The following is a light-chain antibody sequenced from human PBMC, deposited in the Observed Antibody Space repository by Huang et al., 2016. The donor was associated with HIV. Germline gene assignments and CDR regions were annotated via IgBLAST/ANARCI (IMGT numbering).Light chain of an antibody. CDR3: QQSYNAPRT. V-gene: IGKV1-39*01. Sequence: DIQMTQSPSHLSAFVGDKVTLTCRASENIRKYLNWYQQKPGKAPNLLLDAASSLQSGVPSRFSGSGTGTDFNLTISSLQPEDYATYYCQQSYNAPRTFGQGTKVEIK. J-gene: IGKJ1*01. CDR1: ENIRKY. CDR2: AAS.